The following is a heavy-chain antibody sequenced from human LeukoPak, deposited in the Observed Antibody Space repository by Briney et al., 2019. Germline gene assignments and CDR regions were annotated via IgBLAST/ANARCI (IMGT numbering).Heavy chain of an antibody. D-gene: IGHD6-13*01. Sequence: PGGSLRLSCVASGFTFSTYDFHWVRQAPGKGLEWVSAIGTAAGDTYYSGSVKGRFTISRENARNSLYLQMSSLRAGDTAVYYCARGLAAANGNDFDYRGQGVLVTVSS. V-gene: IGHV3-13*04. J-gene: IGHJ4*02. CDR2: IGTAAGDT. CDR3: ARGLAAANGNDFDY. CDR1: GFTFSTYD.